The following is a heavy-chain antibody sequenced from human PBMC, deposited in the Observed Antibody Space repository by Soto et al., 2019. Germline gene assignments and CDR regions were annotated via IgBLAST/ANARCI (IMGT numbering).Heavy chain of an antibody. D-gene: IGHD6-13*01. J-gene: IGHJ4*02. CDR2: INHSGST. CDR1: GVSFSCFS. CDR3: ARGRKVYTSTSYVD. V-gene: IGHV4-34*01. Sequence: KSSETLSLTCAVYGVSFSCFSWSWIRQPPGKGLEWIGEINHSGSTNYNPSFKSRVTISEDTSKNQFSLKLSSVTAADTAVYYCARGRKVYTSTSYVDWGQGTLVTVSS.